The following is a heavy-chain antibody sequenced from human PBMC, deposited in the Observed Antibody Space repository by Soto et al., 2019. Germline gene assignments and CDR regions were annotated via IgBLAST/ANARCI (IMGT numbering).Heavy chain of an antibody. Sequence: QLQLQESGPGLVKPSETLSLTCTVSGGSISSSSYYWGWIRQPPGKGLEWIGSIYYSGSTYYNPSLKSRVTISVDTSKNQFSLKLSSVTAADTAVYYCARRGYCSGGSCYSGTGGSAFDIWGQGTMVTVSS. D-gene: IGHD2-15*01. CDR1: GGSISSSSYY. V-gene: IGHV4-39*01. CDR2: IYYSGST. CDR3: ARRGYCSGGSCYSGTGGSAFDI. J-gene: IGHJ3*02.